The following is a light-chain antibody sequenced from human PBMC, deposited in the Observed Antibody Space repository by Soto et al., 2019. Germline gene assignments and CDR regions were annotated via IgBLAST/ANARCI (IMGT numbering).Light chain of an antibody. CDR2: EVS. CDR1: SSDVGGYNY. CDR3: SSSTSSSIDYV. V-gene: IGLV2-14*01. J-gene: IGLJ1*01. Sequence: QSALTQPASVSGSPGQSITISCTGTSSDVGGYNYVSWYQQHPGKVPKLMIYEVSNRPSGVSNRFSGSKSGNTASLTISGLQAEDEADYYCSSSTSSSIDYVFGTGTKLNVL.